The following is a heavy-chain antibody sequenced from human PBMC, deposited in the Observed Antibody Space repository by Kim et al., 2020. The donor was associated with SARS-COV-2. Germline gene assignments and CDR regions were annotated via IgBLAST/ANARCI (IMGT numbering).Heavy chain of an antibody. J-gene: IGHJ4*02. D-gene: IGHD1-20*01. CDR3: ARGYTLYYFDY. CDR1: GGSISSGGYY. CDR2: IYYSGST. Sequence: SETLSRTCTVSGGSISSGGYYWSWIRQHPGKGLEWIGYIYYSGSTYYNPSLKSRVTISVDTSKNQFSLKLSSVTAADTAVYYCARGYTLYYFDYWGQGTLVTVSS. V-gene: IGHV4-31*03.